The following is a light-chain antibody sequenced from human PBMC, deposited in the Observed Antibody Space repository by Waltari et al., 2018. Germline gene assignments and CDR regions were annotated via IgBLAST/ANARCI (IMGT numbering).Light chain of an antibody. Sequence: QSALTQPPSASGSPGQSVTISCTGTSSDVGGYDHVPWYQQHPGKAPKPMIYEVTKRPSGVPDRFSGSKSGNTASLTVSGLQAEDEADYYCCSYAGTNNLGVFGGGTKLTVL. V-gene: IGLV2-8*01. CDR1: SSDVGGYDH. CDR3: CSYAGTNNLGV. J-gene: IGLJ3*02. CDR2: EVT.